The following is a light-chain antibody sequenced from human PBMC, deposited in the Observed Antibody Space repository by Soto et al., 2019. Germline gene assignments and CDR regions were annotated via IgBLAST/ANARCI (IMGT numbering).Light chain of an antibody. CDR3: QVWDSSSDQHVV. J-gene: IGLJ2*01. CDR2: YDS. V-gene: IGLV3-21*04. CDR1: TIGSKS. Sequence: SYELTQPPSVSVAPGKTARITCGGTTIGSKSVHWYQQKPGQAPVLVIYYDSDRHSGIPERFSGSNSGNTATLTISRVEAGDEADYYCQVWDSSSDQHVVFGGGTKLAVL.